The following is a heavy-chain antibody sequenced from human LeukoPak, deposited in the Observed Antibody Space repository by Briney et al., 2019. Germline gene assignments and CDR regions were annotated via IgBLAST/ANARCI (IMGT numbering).Heavy chain of an antibody. CDR2: INHSGGT. CDR1: GGSFNDYH. D-gene: IGHD3-16*02. J-gene: IGHJ4*02. Sequence: SETLSLTCALYGGSFNDYHWTWIRQPPGKGLEWIGEINHSGGTDYNPSLRSRVTISVDPSKNQLSLQLSSVTAADTGVYYCARVSGIMISLGGVISYFDYWGQGTLVTVSS. V-gene: IGHV4-34*01. CDR3: ARVSGIMISLGGVISYFDY.